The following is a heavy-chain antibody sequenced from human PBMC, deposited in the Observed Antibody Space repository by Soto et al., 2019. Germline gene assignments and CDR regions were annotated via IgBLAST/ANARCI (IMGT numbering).Heavy chain of an antibody. V-gene: IGHV3-13*01. CDR1: GFTFSSYD. Sequence: EVQLVESGGGLVQPGGSLRLSCAASGFTFSSYDMHWVRQATGKGLEWVSAIGTAGDTYYPGSVKGRFTISRENAKNSLYLQMNSLRAEDTAVYYCARELGTSTIFGVEKSAGYYGMDVWGQGTTVTVSS. CDR2: IGTAGDT. D-gene: IGHD3-3*01. J-gene: IGHJ6*02. CDR3: ARELGTSTIFGVEKSAGYYGMDV.